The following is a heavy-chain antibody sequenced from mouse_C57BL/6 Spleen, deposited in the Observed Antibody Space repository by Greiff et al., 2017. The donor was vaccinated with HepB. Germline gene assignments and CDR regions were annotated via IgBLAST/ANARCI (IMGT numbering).Heavy chain of an antibody. Sequence: VKLMESGAELVRPGASVTLSCKASGYTFTDYEMHWVKQTPVHGLEWIGAIDPETGGTAYNQKFKGKAILTADKSSSTAYMELRSLTSEDSAVYYCTRGDTTVVEDSMDYWGQGTSVTVSS. D-gene: IGHD1-1*01. V-gene: IGHV1-15*01. CDR2: IDPETGGT. J-gene: IGHJ4*01. CDR3: TRGDTTVVEDSMDY. CDR1: GYTFTDYE.